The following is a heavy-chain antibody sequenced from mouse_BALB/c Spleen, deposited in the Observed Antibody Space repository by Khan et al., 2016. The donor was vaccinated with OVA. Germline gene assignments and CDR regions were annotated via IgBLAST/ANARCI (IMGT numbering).Heavy chain of an antibody. J-gene: IGHJ3*01. V-gene: IGHV1-34*01. Sequence: VQLQQSGPELMKPGASVKISCKASGYSFTTYYMHWVKQSHGKSLEWIGYIDPFNGGNDYNQKFKGKATLTVDKSSSTAYMHLSSLTSEDSAVYYSGRETFDYWGQGTLVTVSA. CDR3: GRETFDY. D-gene: IGHD3-2*01. CDR1: GYSFTTYY. CDR2: IDPFNGGN.